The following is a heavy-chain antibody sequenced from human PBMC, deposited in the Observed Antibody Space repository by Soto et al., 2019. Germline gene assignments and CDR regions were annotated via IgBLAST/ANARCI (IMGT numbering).Heavy chain of an antibody. D-gene: IGHD3-10*01. J-gene: IGHJ6*03. CDR2: IWYDGSNK. Sequence: GGSLRLSCAASGFTFSSYGMHWVRQAPGKGLEWVAVIWYDGSNKYYADSVKGRFTISRDNSKNTLYLQMNSLRAEDTAVYYCARSGGSGSYNYYYYYMDVWGKGTTVTVSS. V-gene: IGHV3-33*01. CDR1: GFTFSSYG. CDR3: ARSGGSGSYNYYYYYMDV.